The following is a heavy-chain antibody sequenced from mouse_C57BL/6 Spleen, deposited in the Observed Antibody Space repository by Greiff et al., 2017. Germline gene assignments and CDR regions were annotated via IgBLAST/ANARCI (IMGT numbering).Heavy chain of an antibody. V-gene: IGHV5-4*01. CDR1: GFTFSSYA. J-gene: IGHJ4*01. Sequence: EVQLVESGGGLVKPGGSLKLSCAASGFTFSSYAMSWVRQTPEKRLEWVATISDGGSYTYYPDNVKSRFTISRDNAKNNLYLQVSHLKSEDTAMYYCARVDVYAMDYWGQGTSVTVAS. CDR3: ARVDVYAMDY. CDR2: ISDGGSYT.